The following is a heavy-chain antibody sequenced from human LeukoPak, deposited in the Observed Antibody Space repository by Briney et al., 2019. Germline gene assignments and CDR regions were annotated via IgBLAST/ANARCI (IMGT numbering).Heavy chain of an antibody. CDR3: ASPEATTATDSSYLH. V-gene: IGHV4-61*01. D-gene: IGHD2-15*01. CDR1: GGSVSSGNYY. CDR2: IYYTGST. J-gene: IGHJ1*01. Sequence: PSETLSLTCTVSGGSVSSGNYYWSWIRQPPWKGLEWIGFIYYTGSTNYNPSPKSRVTMSVDTSKNQFSLKLSSVTAADTAFYYCASPEATTATDSSYLHWGQGTLVTVSS.